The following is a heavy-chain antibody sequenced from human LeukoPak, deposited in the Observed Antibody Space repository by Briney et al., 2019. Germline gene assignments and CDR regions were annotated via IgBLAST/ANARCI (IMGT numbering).Heavy chain of an antibody. CDR1: GGSISSSSYY. J-gene: IGHJ4*02. D-gene: IGHD4-11*01. CDR3: ARDIMTTVTNY. Sequence: SETLSLTCTVSGGSISSSSYYWGWIRQPPGKGLEWIGSIYYSGSTYYNPSLKSRVTISVDTSKNQFSLKLSSVTAADTAVYYCARDIMTTVTNYWGQGTLVTVSS. CDR2: IYYSGST. V-gene: IGHV4-39*07.